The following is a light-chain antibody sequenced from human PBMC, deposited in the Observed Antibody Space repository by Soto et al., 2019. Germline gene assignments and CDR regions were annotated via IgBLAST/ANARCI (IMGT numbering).Light chain of an antibody. Sequence: QSALTQPPSASGSPGQSVTISCTGTSSDVGGYGYVSWYQQHPGKAPRLMIYEVTKQPSEVPDRFSGSRSGSTASLTVSGLQAEDEANYYCSSYAGNDIVLFGGGTKLTVL. CDR3: SSYAGNDIVL. CDR2: EVT. V-gene: IGLV2-8*01. J-gene: IGLJ2*01. CDR1: SSDVGGYGY.